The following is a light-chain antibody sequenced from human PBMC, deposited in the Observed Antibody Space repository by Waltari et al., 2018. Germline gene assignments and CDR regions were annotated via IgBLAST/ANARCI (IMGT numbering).Light chain of an antibody. J-gene: IGKJ1*01. CDR3: QQSYSSPWT. V-gene: IGKV2-28*01. Sequence: EIVMTQSPLSLSVTPVEPASISCRSSQSLRHLNGYNYLDWYLQKPGQSPKLLIYLGSSRASGVPSRFSGSGSGTDFTLTISSLQPEDFAIYYCQQSYSSPWTFAQGTKVEIK. CDR1: QSLRHLNGYNY. CDR2: LGS.